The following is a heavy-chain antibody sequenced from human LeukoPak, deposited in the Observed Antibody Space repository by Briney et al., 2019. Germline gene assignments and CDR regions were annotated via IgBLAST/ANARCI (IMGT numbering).Heavy chain of an antibody. V-gene: IGHV4-34*01. Sequence: SETLSLTCAVYDGSFSEFYWSWIRQPPGKGLEWIGEINHIGTTNYNPSFKSRVSISVDTPKNQFSLRLNSVTAADTAVYYCARGPFAHDYTDYAWGQGTLVTVSS. CDR1: DGSFSEFY. J-gene: IGHJ4*02. CDR3: ARGPFAHDYTDYA. CDR2: INHIGTT. D-gene: IGHD4-11*01.